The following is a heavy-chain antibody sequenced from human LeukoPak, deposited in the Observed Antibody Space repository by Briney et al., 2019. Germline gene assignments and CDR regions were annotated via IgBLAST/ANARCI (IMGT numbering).Heavy chain of an antibody. CDR2: IKQDGSEK. CDR1: GFTFSSYW. CDR3: AKEGYCSSTSCSGVDY. J-gene: IGHJ4*02. V-gene: IGHV3-7*01. D-gene: IGHD2-2*01. Sequence: PGGSLRLSCAASGFTFSSYWMSWVRQAPGKGLEWVANIKQDGSEKYYVDSVKGRFTISRDNAKNSLYLQMNSLRAEGTAVYYCAKEGYCSSTSCSGVDYWGQGTLVTVSS.